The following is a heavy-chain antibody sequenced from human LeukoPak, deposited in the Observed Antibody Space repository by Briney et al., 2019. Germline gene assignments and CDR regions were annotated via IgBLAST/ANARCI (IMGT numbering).Heavy chain of an antibody. CDR1: GFTFSSYS. V-gene: IGHV3-21*01. CDR3: ARDIGGSYTAIDY. CDR2: ISSSSAHI. D-gene: IGHD1-26*01. J-gene: IGHJ4*02. Sequence: GGSLRLSCAASGFTFSSYSMNWVRQAPGKGLEWVSFISSSSAHINYTDSVKGRFTISRDNPRNSLYLQMNSLRAEDTAVYYCARDIGGSYTAIDYWGQGTLVTVSS.